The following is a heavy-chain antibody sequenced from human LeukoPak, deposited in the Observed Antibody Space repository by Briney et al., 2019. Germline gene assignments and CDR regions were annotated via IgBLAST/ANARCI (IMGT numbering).Heavy chain of an antibody. CDR2: IYYSGRT. CDR1: GGSISSYY. Sequence: SETLSLTCTVSGGSISSYYWSWIRQPPGKGLEWIAFIYYSGRTNYNPSLKSRVTISVDTSKNQFSLKLSSVTAADTAVYYCARDARGYSYIDYWGQGTLVTVSS. CDR3: ARDARGYSYIDY. D-gene: IGHD5-18*01. V-gene: IGHV4-59*13. J-gene: IGHJ4*02.